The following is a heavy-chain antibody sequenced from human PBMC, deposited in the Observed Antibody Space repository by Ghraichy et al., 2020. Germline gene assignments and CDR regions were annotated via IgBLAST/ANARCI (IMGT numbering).Heavy chain of an antibody. Sequence: GGSLRLSCAASGITFTYFAMTWVRQAPGKGLEWVSSITSSGGNTYYADSVKGRFTISRDNSKNTLFMQMNSLRAEDTAVYYCSAHHTPPRYCSSTSCYLGDYGRDVWGQGTTVTVSS. CDR2: ITSSGGNT. CDR1: GITFTYFA. CDR3: SAHHTPPRYCSSTSCYLGDYGRDV. J-gene: IGHJ6*02. V-gene: IGHV3-23*01. D-gene: IGHD2-2*01.